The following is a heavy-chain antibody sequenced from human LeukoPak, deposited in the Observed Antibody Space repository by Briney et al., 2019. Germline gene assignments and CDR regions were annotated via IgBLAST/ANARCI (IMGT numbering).Heavy chain of an antibody. CDR2: IKSKTAGGTA. Sequence: GGSLRLSCAASGFTFSNAWMSWVRQAPGKGLEWVGRIKSKTAGGTADYAAPVKGRFTISRDDSKNTLYLQMNSLTTEDTAVYYCTTVGPRAAAPCFAYWGQGTLVTVSS. D-gene: IGHD6-13*01. V-gene: IGHV3-15*01. CDR1: GFTFSNAW. J-gene: IGHJ4*02. CDR3: TTVGPRAAAPCFAY.